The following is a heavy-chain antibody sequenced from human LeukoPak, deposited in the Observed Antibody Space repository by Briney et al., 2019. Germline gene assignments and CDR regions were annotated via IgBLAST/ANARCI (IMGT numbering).Heavy chain of an antibody. V-gene: IGHV3-23*01. Sequence: HPGGSLRLSCAASGFTFSSYAMSWVRQAPGKGLEWVSAISGSGGSTYYADSVKGRFTISRDNSKNTLYLQMNSLRAEDTAVYYCAKRPLGYCSGGSCAFDYWGQGTPVTVSS. D-gene: IGHD2-15*01. CDR3: AKRPLGYCSGGSCAFDY. CDR1: GFTFSSYA. CDR2: ISGSGGST. J-gene: IGHJ4*02.